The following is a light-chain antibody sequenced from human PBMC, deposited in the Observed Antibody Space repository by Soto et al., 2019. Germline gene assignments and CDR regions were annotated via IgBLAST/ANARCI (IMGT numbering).Light chain of an antibody. CDR1: QSVKSN. CDR3: QQYHTWPIT. V-gene: IGKV3-15*01. CDR2: GAS. Sequence: EIVMTQSPSTLSVSPGERATLSCRASQSVKSNLAWYQQNPGQAPRLLIYGASTRATGIPARFSGSGSGTEFTLTISSLQSEDCAIYYCQQYHTWPITFGGGTKVDIK. J-gene: IGKJ4*01.